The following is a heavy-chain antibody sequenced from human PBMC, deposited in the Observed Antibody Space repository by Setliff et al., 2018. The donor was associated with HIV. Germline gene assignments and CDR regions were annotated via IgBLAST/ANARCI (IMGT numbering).Heavy chain of an antibody. CDR2: IYHSGST. Sequence: PSETLSLTCAVSGYSISSGYYWGWIRQPPGKGLEWIGSIYHSGSTYYNPSLKSRVTISVDTSKNQFSLKLSSVTAADTAVYYCARMYSGYDWSPAGARTRYFGYWGQGTLVTVSS. J-gene: IGHJ4*02. V-gene: IGHV4-38-2*01. CDR1: GYSISSGYY. CDR3: ARMYSGYDWSPAGARTRYFGY. D-gene: IGHD5-12*01.